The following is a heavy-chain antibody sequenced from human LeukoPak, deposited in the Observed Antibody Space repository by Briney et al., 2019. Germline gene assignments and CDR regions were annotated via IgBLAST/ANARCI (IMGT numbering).Heavy chain of an antibody. D-gene: IGHD1-26*01. CDR3: ARGLTGGWAAVFDY. CDR2: IYYSGST. Sequence: ASQTLSLTCTVSGGSISSGGYYWSWIRQHPGKGLEWIGYIYYSGSTYYNPSLKSRVTISVDTSKNQFSLKLSSVTAADTAVYYCARGLTGGWAAVFDYWGHGTLVTVSS. J-gene: IGHJ4*01. V-gene: IGHV4-31*03. CDR1: GGSISSGGYY.